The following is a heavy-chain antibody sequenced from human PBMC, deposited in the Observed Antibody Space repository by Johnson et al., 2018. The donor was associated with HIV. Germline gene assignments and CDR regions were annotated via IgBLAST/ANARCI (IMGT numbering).Heavy chain of an antibody. V-gene: IGHV3-74*02. CDR2: INSDGSST. J-gene: IGHJ3*01. CDR3: AKAQYLADDVFNL. Sequence: VQLVESGGGVVQPGGSLRLSCAASGFTFSSYWMHWVRQAPGKGLVWVSRINSDGSSTSYADSVKGRFTISRDNAKNTLYLQMNSLRAEVTAVYYCAKAQYLADDVFNLWGQGTMVTVSS. D-gene: IGHD2-2*01. CDR1: GFTFSSYW.